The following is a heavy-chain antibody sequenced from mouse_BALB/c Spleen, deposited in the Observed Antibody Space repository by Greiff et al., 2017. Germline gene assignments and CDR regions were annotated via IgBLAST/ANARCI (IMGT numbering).Heavy chain of an antibody. V-gene: IGHV5-6-5*01. D-gene: IGHD1-1*01. Sequence: EVKLVESGGGLVKPGGSLKLSCAASGFTFSSYAMSWVRQTPEKRLEWVASISSGGSTYYPDSVKGRFTISRDNARNILYLQMSSLRSEDTAMYYCARGRSSPSYWYFDVWGAGTTVTVSS. J-gene: IGHJ1*01. CDR2: ISSGGST. CDR3: ARGRSSPSYWYFDV. CDR1: GFTFSSYA.